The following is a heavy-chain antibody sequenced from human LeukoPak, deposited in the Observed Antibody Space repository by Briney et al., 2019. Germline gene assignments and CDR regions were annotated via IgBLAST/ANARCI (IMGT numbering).Heavy chain of an antibody. J-gene: IGHJ4*02. CDR1: GFTFSSYG. V-gene: IGHV3-30*18. CDR3: AKDRRIVGATTWFDY. D-gene: IGHD1-26*01. Sequence: GSLRLSCAASGFTFSSYGMHWVRQAPGKGLEWVAVISYDGSNKYYADSVKGRFTISRDNSKNTLYLQMNSLRAEDTAVYYCAKDRRIVGATTWFDYWGQGTLVTVSS. CDR2: ISYDGSNK.